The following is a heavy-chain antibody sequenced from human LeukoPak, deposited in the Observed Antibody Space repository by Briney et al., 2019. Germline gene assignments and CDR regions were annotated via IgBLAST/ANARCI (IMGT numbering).Heavy chain of an antibody. Sequence: ASVKVSCKASGYTFTSYGISWVRQAPGQGLEWMGWISAYNGNTNYAQKLQGGVTMTTDTSTSTAYMELRSLRSDDTAVYYCARGIVVVPAAISEGKDCYYYYMDVWGKGTTVTVSS. CDR3: ARGIVVVPAAISEGKDCYYYYMDV. CDR2: ISAYNGNT. CDR1: GYTFTSYG. J-gene: IGHJ6*03. D-gene: IGHD2-2*01. V-gene: IGHV1-18*01.